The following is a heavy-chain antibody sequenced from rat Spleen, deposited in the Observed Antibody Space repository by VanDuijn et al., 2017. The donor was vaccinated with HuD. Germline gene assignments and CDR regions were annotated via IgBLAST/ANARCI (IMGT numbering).Heavy chain of an antibody. J-gene: IGHJ2*01. CDR2: ISTGGGST. CDR1: GFTFSNYY. V-gene: IGHV5-27*01. D-gene: IGHD1-10*01. CDR3: TTGGQPRD. Sequence: LVQSGGGLVQPGRSMKLSCAALGFTFSNYYMAWVRQDPTKGLEWVAYISTGGGSTYYRDSVKGRFTISRDDAKSTLYLQMDSLRSDDTATYYCTTGGQPRDWGQGVMVTVSS.